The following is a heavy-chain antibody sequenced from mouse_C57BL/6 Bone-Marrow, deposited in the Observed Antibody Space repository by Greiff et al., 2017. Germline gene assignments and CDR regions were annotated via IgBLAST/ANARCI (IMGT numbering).Heavy chain of an antibody. CDR3: ARSGPLGRSFDY. J-gene: IGHJ2*01. Sequence: QVQLQQPGAELVKPGASVKMSCKASGYTFTSYWITWVKQRPGQGLEWIGDIYPTSGRTNYNEKFKSKAILTVDPSSNTAYMQLSRLTSEDSSVFYWARSGPLGRSFDYWGQGTTLTVSS. D-gene: IGHD4-1*01. CDR1: GYTFTSYW. CDR2: IYPTSGRT. V-gene: IGHV1-55*01.